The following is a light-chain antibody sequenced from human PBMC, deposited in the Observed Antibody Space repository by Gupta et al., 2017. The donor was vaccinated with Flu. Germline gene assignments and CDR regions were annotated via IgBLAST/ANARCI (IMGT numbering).Light chain of an antibody. Sequence: QAVVTQEPSPAVSPGGTVTLTCGSSAGSGTSGHYPYWFQQQPGQAPRPLIYDINNKYPWTPARFSGSLLGGKAALTLSGAQPEDEAEYYCLLSYSGSRRVFGGGTRLTVL. CDR1: AGSGTSGHY. V-gene: IGLV7-46*01. CDR2: DIN. J-gene: IGLJ3*02. CDR3: LLSYSGSRRV.